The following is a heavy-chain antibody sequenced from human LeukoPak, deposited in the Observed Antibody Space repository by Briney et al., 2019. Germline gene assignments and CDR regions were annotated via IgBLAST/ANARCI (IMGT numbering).Heavy chain of an antibody. V-gene: IGHV1-8*03. CDR3: AREIVVVPAARGVGNY. CDR1: GYTFTSYD. Sequence: ASVKVSCKASGYTFTSYDINWVRQATGQGLEWMGWMNPNSGNTGYAQKFQGRVTITRNTSISTAYMELSSLRSEDTAVYYCAREIVVVPAARGVGNYWGQGTLVTVSS. D-gene: IGHD2-2*01. CDR2: MNPNSGNT. J-gene: IGHJ4*02.